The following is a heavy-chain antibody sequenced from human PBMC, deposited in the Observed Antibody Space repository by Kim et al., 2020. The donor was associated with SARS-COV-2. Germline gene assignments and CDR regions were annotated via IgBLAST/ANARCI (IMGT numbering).Heavy chain of an antibody. V-gene: IGHV4-34*01. J-gene: IGHJ3*02. D-gene: IGHD3-10*01. Sequence: NPPLKSRVTISVDTSKNQFSLKLSSVTAADTAVYYCARGTVPGASGAFDIWGQGTMVTVSS. CDR3: ARGTVPGASGAFDI.